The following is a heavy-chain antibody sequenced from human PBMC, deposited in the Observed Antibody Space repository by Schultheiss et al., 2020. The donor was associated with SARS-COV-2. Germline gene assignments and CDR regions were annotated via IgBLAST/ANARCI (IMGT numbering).Heavy chain of an antibody. CDR1: GGSISSYY. V-gene: IGHV4-34*01. CDR3: ARDRITVAGTAAWFQH. CDR2: INHSGST. J-gene: IGHJ1*01. D-gene: IGHD6-19*01. Sequence: SQTLSLTCTVSGGSISSYYWSWIRQPPGKGLEWIGEINHSGSTNYNPSLKSRVTISVDTSKNQFSLKLSSVTAADTAVYYCARDRITVAGTAAWFQHWGQGTLVTVSS.